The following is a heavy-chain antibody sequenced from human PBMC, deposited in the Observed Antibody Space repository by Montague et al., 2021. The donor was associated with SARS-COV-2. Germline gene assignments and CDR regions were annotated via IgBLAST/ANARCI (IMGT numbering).Heavy chain of an antibody. CDR2: TYYSGNT. CDR3: ASFRRSFDY. J-gene: IGHJ4*02. CDR1: GGSISTYY. V-gene: IGHV4-59*08. Sequence: SETLSLTYTVSGGSISTYYWSWIRQPPGKGLEWIGYTYYSGNTNSNPSLKSRVTMSIDTSKNQFSLKLNSVTAADTAMYYCASFRRSFDYWGQGTLVSVSS.